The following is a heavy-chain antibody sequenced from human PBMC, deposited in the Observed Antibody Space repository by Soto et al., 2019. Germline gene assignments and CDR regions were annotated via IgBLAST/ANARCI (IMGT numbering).Heavy chain of an antibody. CDR3: ARVRVGYCSGGSCYSSGYYYGMDV. Sequence: HPGGSLRLSCAASGFTFSSYSMNWVRQAPGKGLEWVSYISSSSSTIYYADSVKGRFTISRDNAKNSLYLQMNSLGDEDTAVYYCARVRVGYCSGGSCYSSGYYYGMDVWGQGTTVTVSS. CDR1: GFTFSSYS. CDR2: ISSSSSTI. D-gene: IGHD2-15*01. J-gene: IGHJ6*02. V-gene: IGHV3-48*02.